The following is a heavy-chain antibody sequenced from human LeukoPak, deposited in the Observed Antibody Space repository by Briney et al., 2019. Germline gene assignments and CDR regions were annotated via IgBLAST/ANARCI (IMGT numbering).Heavy chain of an antibody. CDR3: ARDYSLIDP. CDR1: GGSISSSGYF. Sequence: SETLSLTCTVSGGSISSSGYFWGWIRQPPGKGLEWVGSISYGGSTYYNPSLNSRLTISVDTSKNQFSLRLSSVTAADTAVYYCARDYSLIDPWGQGTLVTVSS. V-gene: IGHV4-39*02. J-gene: IGHJ5*02. CDR2: ISYGGST. D-gene: IGHD6-13*01.